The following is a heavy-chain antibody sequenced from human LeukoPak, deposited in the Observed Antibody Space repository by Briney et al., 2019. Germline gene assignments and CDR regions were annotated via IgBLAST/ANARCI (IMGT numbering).Heavy chain of an antibody. CDR2: ISSSGSTI. Sequence: AGGSLRLSCAASGFTLSDYYMSWIRQAPGKGLEWVSYISSSGSTIYYADSVKGRFTISRDNAKNSLYLQINSLRAEDTTVYYCGKTTVGYSSGQKPAWPVDYWGQGTLVTVSS. J-gene: IGHJ4*02. CDR3: GKTTVGYSSGQKPAWPVDY. CDR1: GFTLSDYY. D-gene: IGHD5-18*01. V-gene: IGHV3-11*01.